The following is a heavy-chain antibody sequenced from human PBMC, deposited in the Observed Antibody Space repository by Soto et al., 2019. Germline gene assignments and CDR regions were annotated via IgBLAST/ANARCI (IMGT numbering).Heavy chain of an antibody. V-gene: IGHV3-30*18. J-gene: IGHJ2*01. CDR1: GFTFSSYG. CDR3: AKAVAVGGDDEWWYFDL. CDR2: ISYDGSNK. D-gene: IGHD6-19*01. Sequence: QVQLVESGGGVVQPGRSLRLSCAASGFTFSSYGMHWVRQAPGKGLEWVAVISYDGSNKYYADSVKGRFTISRDNSKNTLYLQMNSLRAEDTAVYYCAKAVAVGGDDEWWYFDLWGRGTLVTVSS.